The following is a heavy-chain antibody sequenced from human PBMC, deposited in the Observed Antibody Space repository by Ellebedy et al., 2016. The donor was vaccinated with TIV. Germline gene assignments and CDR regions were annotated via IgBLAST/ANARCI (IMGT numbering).Heavy chain of an antibody. D-gene: IGHD6-13*01. J-gene: IGHJ3*02. Sequence: PGGSLRLSCAASGFTFSSYGMHWVRQAPGKGLEWVAVIWYDGSNKYYADSVKGRFTISRDNSKNTLYLQMNSLRAEDTAVYYCARDLKTYSSSWFDIWGQGTMVTVSS. CDR1: GFTFSSYG. CDR3: ARDLKTYSSSWFDI. V-gene: IGHV3-33*08. CDR2: IWYDGSNK.